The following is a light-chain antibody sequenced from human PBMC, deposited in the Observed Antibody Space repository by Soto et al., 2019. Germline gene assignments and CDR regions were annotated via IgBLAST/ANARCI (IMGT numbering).Light chain of an antibody. Sequence: DIVMTQSQDSLAVSLGERAPINCKSSQSVLYSSNNKNYLAWYQQKPGQPPKLLIYWASTRESGVPDRFSGSGSGTDFTLTISSLQAEDVAVYYCQQYYSTPQTFGGGTKVEIK. CDR3: QQYYSTPQT. V-gene: IGKV4-1*01. J-gene: IGKJ4*01. CDR2: WAS. CDR1: QSVLYSSNNKNY.